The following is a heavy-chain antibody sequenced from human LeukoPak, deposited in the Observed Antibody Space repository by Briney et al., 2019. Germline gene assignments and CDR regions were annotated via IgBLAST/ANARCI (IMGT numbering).Heavy chain of an antibody. CDR3: ARVVPAAPLLDYGMDV. V-gene: IGHV1-3*01. J-gene: IGHJ6*04. Sequence: ASVKVSCKASGYTFTSYAMHWVRQAPGQRLEWMGWINAGNGNTKYSQKFQGRVTITRDTSASTAYMELSSLRSEDTAVYYCARVVPAAPLLDYGMDVWGKGITVTVSS. CDR2: INAGNGNT. CDR1: GYTFTSYA. D-gene: IGHD2-2*01.